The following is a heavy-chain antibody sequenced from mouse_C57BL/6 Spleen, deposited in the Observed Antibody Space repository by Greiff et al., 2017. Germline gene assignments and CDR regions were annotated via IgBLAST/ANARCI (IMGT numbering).Heavy chain of an antibody. CDR2: INPNNGGT. V-gene: IGHV1-18*01. J-gene: IGHJ2*01. CDR1: GYTFTDYN. D-gene: IGHD2-4*01. CDR3: ARSGLRRGYYFDY. Sequence: EVKLQESGPELVKPGASVKIPCKASGYTFTDYNMDWVKQSHGKSLEWIGDINPNNGGTIYNQKFKGKATLTVDKSSSTAYMELRSLTSEDTAVYYCARSGLRRGYYFDYWGQGTTLTVSS.